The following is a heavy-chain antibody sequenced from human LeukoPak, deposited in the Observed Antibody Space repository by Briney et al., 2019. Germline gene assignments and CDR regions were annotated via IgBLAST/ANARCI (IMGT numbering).Heavy chain of an antibody. CDR3: AAVEASGY. CDR1: GSSISSGVYY. J-gene: IGHJ4*02. Sequence: SETLSLTCTVSGSSISSGVYYWSWIRQPAGKGLEWIGRIHTRGTTNYNPSLKSRVTISVDTPKSQFSLNLSSVTAADTAVYYCAAVEASGYWGQGTLVTVSS. V-gene: IGHV4-61*02. CDR2: IHTRGTT. D-gene: IGHD2-2*01.